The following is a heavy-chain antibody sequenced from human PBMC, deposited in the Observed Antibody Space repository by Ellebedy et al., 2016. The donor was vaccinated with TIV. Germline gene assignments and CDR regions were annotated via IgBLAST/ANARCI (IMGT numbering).Heavy chain of an antibody. CDR3: ATDGSYGDYRSPAHAFEF. D-gene: IGHD4-17*01. CDR1: GFTFSSYW. V-gene: IGHV3-7*01. Sequence: GESLKISCAAPGFTFSSYWMSWVRQAPGKGLEWVANINQDGSEKYYVDSVKGRFTISRDNAKNSLYLQMISLGADDTAVYYCATDGSYGDYRSPAHAFEFWGQGTMATVSS. J-gene: IGHJ3*01. CDR2: INQDGSEK.